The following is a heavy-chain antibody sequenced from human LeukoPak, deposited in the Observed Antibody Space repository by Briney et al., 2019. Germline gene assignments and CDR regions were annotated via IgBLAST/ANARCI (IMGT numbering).Heavy chain of an antibody. CDR3: TTVGKKTYYYGSVGDY. V-gene: IGHV3-23*01. D-gene: IGHD3-10*01. Sequence: GGSLRLSCAASGFTFSSYAMNWVRQTPGKGLEWVSVISAGGDITYYADSVKGRFTISRDNSKNTLYLQMNSLRAEDTAVYYCTTVGKKTYYYGSVGDYWGQGTLVTVSS. CDR2: ISAGGDIT. CDR1: GFTFSSYA. J-gene: IGHJ4*02.